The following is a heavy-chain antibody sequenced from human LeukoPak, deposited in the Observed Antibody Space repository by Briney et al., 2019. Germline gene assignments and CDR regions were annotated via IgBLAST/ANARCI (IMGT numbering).Heavy chain of an antibody. CDR1: GGSISSYY. Sequence: SETLSLTCTVSGGSISSYYWSWIRQPPGRGLEWIGYIYYSGSTNYNPSLKSRVTISVDTSKNQFSLKLSSVTAADTAVYYCARDRDWFDPWGQGTLVTVSS. J-gene: IGHJ5*02. V-gene: IGHV4-59*01. CDR2: IYYSGST. CDR3: ARDRDWFDP.